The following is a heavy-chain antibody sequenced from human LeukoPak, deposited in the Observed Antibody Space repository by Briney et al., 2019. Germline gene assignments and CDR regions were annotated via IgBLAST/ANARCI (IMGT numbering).Heavy chain of an antibody. D-gene: IGHD6-19*01. CDR2: ISSGSSYI. CDR3: ARRSGIAVAGAFDY. J-gene: IGHJ4*02. Sequence: PGGSLRLSCAASGFTFSSYSINWVRQAPGKGLEWVSSISSGSSYIYYADSVKGRFTISRDNSKNMLYLQMNSLRAEDTAVYYCARRSGIAVAGAFDYWGQGTLVTVSS. CDR1: GFTFSSYS. V-gene: IGHV3-21*04.